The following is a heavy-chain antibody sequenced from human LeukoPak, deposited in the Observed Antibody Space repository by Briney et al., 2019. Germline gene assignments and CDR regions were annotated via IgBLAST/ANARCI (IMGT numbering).Heavy chain of an antibody. D-gene: IGHD1-1*01. Sequence: ESGPTLVNPTQTLTLTCTFSGFSLSTSGVGVGWIRQPPGKALEWLALIYWDDDKRYSPSLKSRLTITKDTSKNQVVLTMTNMDPVDTATYYCAHRRALFEELERPFDYWGQGTLVTVSS. V-gene: IGHV2-5*02. J-gene: IGHJ4*02. CDR2: IYWDDDK. CDR1: GFSLSTSGVG. CDR3: AHRRALFEELERPFDY.